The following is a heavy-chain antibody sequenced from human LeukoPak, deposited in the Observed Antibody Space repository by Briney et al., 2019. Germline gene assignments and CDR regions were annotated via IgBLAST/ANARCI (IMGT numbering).Heavy chain of an antibody. CDR1: GFTISDYY. CDR2: ISTSGSAV. CDR3: ARRAPFYYNSWSPTHDYGMDV. D-gene: IGHD3-10*01. V-gene: IGHV3-11*01. J-gene: IGHJ6*02. Sequence: GGSLRLSCAASGFTISDYYMAWIRQAPGKGLEWISYISTSGSAVYYADSVKGRFTMSRDNAKNSLYLQMNSLRAEDPAVYYCARRAPFYYNSWSPTHDYGMDVWGQGTTVTVSS.